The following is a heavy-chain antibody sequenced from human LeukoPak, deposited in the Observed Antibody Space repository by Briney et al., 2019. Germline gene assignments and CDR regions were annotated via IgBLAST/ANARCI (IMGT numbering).Heavy chain of an antibody. CDR1: GYTFTSYY. CDR2: INPNSGGT. Sequence: GASVKVSCKASGYTFTSYYMHWVRQAPGQGLEWMGWINPNSGGTNYAQKFQGRVTMARDTSISTAYMELSRLRSDDTAVYYCARVYSYRYFDYWGQGTLVTVSS. V-gene: IGHV1-2*02. D-gene: IGHD2-15*01. CDR3: ARVYSYRYFDY. J-gene: IGHJ4*02.